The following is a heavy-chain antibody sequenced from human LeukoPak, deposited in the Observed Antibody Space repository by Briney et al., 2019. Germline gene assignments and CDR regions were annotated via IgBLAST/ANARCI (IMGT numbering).Heavy chain of an antibody. V-gene: IGHV1-46*01. Sequence: ASVRVSCKASGYSFTNYYMHWVRQAPGQGLEWMTMINPSGGSTTYAQNFQDRVTVTRDMSTSTVYMELSSLTSEDTAVCYCARTRGYYFDYWGQGTLATVSS. CDR3: ARTRGYYFDY. CDR2: INPSGGST. J-gene: IGHJ4*02. CDR1: GYSFTNYY.